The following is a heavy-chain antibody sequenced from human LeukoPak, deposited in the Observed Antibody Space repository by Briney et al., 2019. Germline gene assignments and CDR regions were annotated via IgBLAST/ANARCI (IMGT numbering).Heavy chain of an antibody. CDR2: ISSSSSYI. CDR1: GFTFSSYS. Sequence: GGSLRLSCAASGFTFSSYSMNWVRPAPGKGLEWVSSISSSSSYIYYADSVKGRFSISRDNTENSLYLQMNSLRAEDTAVYYCARSRGAGPGAYFDYWGQGTLVAVTS. V-gene: IGHV3-21*04. CDR3: ARSRGAGPGAYFDY. J-gene: IGHJ4*02. D-gene: IGHD6-19*01.